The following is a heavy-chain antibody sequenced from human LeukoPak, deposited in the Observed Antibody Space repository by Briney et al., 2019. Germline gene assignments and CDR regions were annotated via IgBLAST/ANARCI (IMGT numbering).Heavy chain of an antibody. CDR3: ASDRFYFGV. V-gene: IGHV3-48*01. CDR2: ISGTSSNI. CDR1: GFTFSSLS. J-gene: IGHJ4*02. D-gene: IGHD3-16*01. Sequence: PGGSLRLSCTASGFTFSSLSMNWVRQAPGKGLEWVSYISGTSSNIYYADSVKGRFTISRDNAKNSLYLQMNSLRAEDTAVYYCASDRFYFGVWGQGTLVTVSS.